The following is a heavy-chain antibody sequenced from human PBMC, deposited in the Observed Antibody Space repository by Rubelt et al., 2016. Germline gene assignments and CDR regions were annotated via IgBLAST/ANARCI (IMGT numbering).Heavy chain of an antibody. D-gene: IGHD6-6*01. CDR2: ISATGDST. CDR3: AKEYTSSFYFYYGMDV. V-gene: IGHV3-64*04. Sequence: GGGLVQPGGSLRLSCSASGFTFSDYAMHWVRQAPGKGLQYVSAISATGDSTSYADSVKGRFTISRDNSRNTLYLQMHSLRAEDTAVYYCAKEYTSSFYFYYGMDVWGQGTTVTVSS. CDR1: GFTFSDYA. J-gene: IGHJ6*02.